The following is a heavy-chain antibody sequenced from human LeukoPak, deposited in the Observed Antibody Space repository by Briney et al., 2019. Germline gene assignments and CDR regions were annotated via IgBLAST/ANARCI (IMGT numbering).Heavy chain of an antibody. CDR3: AISSRGGSPLGFDY. V-gene: IGHV7-4-1*02. J-gene: IGHJ4*02. CDR2: INTNTGNP. D-gene: IGHD5-12*01. CDR1: GYTFTSYA. Sequence: ASVKVSCKASGYTFTSYAMNWVRQAPGQGLEWMGWINTNTGNPTYAQGFTGRFVFSLDTSVSTAYLQISSLKAEDTAVYYCAISSRGGSPLGFDYWGQGTLVTVSS.